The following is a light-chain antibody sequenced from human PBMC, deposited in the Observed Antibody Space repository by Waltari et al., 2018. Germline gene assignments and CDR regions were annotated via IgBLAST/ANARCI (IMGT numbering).Light chain of an antibody. CDR3: SSYARSNIVI. CDR1: SSDVGGYNL. Sequence: QSALTQPPSASGSPGQSVTISCTGTSSDVGGYNLVSWYQHHPGKAPKLIIYEVIKRPSGVPDRFSGSKSGNTASLTVSGLQAEDEADYYCSSYARSNIVIFGGGTRLTVL. J-gene: IGLJ2*01. V-gene: IGLV2-8*01. CDR2: EVI.